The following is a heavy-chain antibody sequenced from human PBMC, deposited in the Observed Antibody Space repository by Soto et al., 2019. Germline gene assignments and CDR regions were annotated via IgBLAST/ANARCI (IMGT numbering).Heavy chain of an antibody. Sequence: PCGSLRLSCAVSGFTVSNNYMSWVRQAPGKGLEGVSGISGSGGSTYYADSVKGRFTISRDNSKNTLYLQMNSLRAEDTALYYCAKRYGSGWYPRDVFDYWGQGTMVTVSS. D-gene: IGHD6-19*01. CDR1: GFTVSNNY. V-gene: IGHV3-23*01. CDR3: AKRYGSGWYPRDVFDY. CDR2: ISGSGGST. J-gene: IGHJ4*02.